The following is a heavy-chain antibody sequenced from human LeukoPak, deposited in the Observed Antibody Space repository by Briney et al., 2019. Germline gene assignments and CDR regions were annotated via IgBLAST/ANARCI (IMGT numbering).Heavy chain of an antibody. Sequence: SETLSLTCAVYGGSFSGYFWGWIRQPPGKGLEWIGNIHHDGITYYNPSLKSRVTISLDPSKNQFSLKLTSVAAADTALYHCARVHYYDASDYSTSNWFDPWGQGTLVTVSS. V-gene: IGHV4-34*01. CDR2: IHHDGIT. J-gene: IGHJ5*02. D-gene: IGHD3-22*01. CDR3: ARVHYYDASDYSTSNWFDP. CDR1: GGSFSGYF.